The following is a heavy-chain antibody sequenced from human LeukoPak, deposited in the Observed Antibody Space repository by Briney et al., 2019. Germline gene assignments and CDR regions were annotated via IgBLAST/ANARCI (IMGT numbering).Heavy chain of an antibody. J-gene: IGHJ6*02. Sequence: GGSLRLSCAASGFTFSSYSMNWVRQAPGKGLEWVSYISSSSSTIYYADSVKGRFTISRDNAKNSLYLRMNSLRDEDTAVYYCARWGTVTKYYYYGMDVWGQGTTVTVSS. CDR3: ARWGTVTKYYYYGMDV. CDR2: ISSSSSTI. D-gene: IGHD4-11*01. V-gene: IGHV3-48*02. CDR1: GFTFSSYS.